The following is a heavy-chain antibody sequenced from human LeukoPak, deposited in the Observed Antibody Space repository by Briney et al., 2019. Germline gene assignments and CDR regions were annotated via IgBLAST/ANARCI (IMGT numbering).Heavy chain of an antibody. CDR3: ARGGVFYYGSGSYIDWFDP. CDR1: GGSFSGYY. V-gene: IGHV4-34*01. Sequence: PSETLSLTCAVYGGSFSGYYWSWIRQPPGKGLEWIGEINHSGSTNYNPSLKSRVTISVDTSKNQFSLKLSSVTAADTAVYYCARGGVFYYGSGSYIDWFDPWGQGTLVTVSS. D-gene: IGHD3-10*01. CDR2: INHSGST. J-gene: IGHJ5*02.